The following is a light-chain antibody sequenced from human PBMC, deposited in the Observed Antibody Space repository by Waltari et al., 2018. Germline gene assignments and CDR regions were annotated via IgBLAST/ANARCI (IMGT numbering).Light chain of an antibody. CDR1: TSSIGINT. V-gene: IGLV1-44*01. J-gene: IGLJ3*02. Sequence: QSVLTQPPSTSGTPGQRFIISCSGSTSSIGINTVNWYQQLPGTAPTVLIYRNNQRPSGVPDRFSGSKSGTSASLAISGLQSADEATYYCASWDDSLNGPVFGGGTKLTVL. CDR3: ASWDDSLNGPV. CDR2: RNN.